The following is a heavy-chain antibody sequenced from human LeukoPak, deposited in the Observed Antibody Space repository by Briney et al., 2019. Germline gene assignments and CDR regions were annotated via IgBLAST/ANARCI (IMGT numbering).Heavy chain of an antibody. D-gene: IGHD3-16*02. J-gene: IGHJ5*02. CDR1: GYTFTSYD. Sequence: GASVKVSCKASGYTFTSYDIHWVRQATGQGLEWMGRMNPNRGDADYAQKFQGRVTMTRDTSISTAYMELSSLRSEDTALYYCATDFPGGLGARGSYRYNWFDPWGQGTLVTVSS. V-gene: IGHV1-8*01. CDR3: ATDFPGGLGARGSYRYNWFDP. CDR2: MNPNRGDA.